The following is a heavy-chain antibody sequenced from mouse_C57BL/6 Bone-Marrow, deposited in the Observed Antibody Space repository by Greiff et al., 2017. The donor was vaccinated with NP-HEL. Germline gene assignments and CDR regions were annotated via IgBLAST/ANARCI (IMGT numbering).Heavy chain of an antibody. Sequence: EVKVVESGGGLVKPGGSLKLSCAASGFTFSSYAMSWVRQTPEKRLEWVATISDGGSYTYYPDNVKGRFPISRDNAKNNLYLQMSHLKSEDTAMYYCARDGGYDYGFDYWGQGTTLTVSS. J-gene: IGHJ2*01. CDR3: ARDGGYDYGFDY. CDR2: ISDGGSYT. V-gene: IGHV5-4*01. CDR1: GFTFSSYA. D-gene: IGHD2-4*01.